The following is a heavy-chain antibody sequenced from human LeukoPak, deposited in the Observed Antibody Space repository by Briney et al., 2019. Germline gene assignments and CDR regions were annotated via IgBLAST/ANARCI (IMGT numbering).Heavy chain of an antibody. D-gene: IGHD4-23*01. V-gene: IGHV3-30*14. CDR1: GFTFRTYA. CDR3: ARGRPHGNDY. Sequence: PGRSLRLSCAASGFTFRTYAVVWVRQAPGKGLEWVAVISSDGSDQYYADSVKGRFTISRDNSKSTLSLQMNSLRPDDTAVYYCARGRPHGNDYWGQGTLVTVSS. J-gene: IGHJ4*02. CDR2: ISSDGSDQ.